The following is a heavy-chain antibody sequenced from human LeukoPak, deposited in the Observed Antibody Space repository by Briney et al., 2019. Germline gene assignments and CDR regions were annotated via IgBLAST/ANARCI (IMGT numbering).Heavy chain of an antibody. CDR1: GFTFSSYA. J-gene: IGHJ4*02. CDR2: SWDGGST. D-gene: IGHD6-13*01. Sequence: GGSLRLSCAVSGFTFSSYAMHWVRQAPGKGLEWVSLSWDGGSTYADSVKGRFTISRDNSKNSLYLQMNSLRAEDTALYYCARPLWKSSSWYAQAYWGQGTLVTVSS. CDR3: ARPLWKSSSWYAQAY. V-gene: IGHV3-43D*03.